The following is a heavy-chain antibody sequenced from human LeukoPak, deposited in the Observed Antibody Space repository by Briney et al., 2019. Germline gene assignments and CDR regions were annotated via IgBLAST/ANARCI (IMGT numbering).Heavy chain of an antibody. CDR3: TRGFDISDY. D-gene: IGHD3-3*02. J-gene: IGHJ4*02. CDR2: ISSSGSTM. CDR1: GFTFSSYS. Sequence: GGSLRLSCAASGFTFSSYSMNWVRQAPGKGLEWLSYISSSGSTMYYADSVKGRFTISRDNAKNSLYLQMNSLRVEDTAIYYCTRGFDISDYWGQGTVVTVSS. V-gene: IGHV3-48*04.